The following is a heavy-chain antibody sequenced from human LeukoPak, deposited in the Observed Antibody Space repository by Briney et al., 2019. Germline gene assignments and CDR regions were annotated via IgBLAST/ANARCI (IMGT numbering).Heavy chain of an antibody. J-gene: IGHJ4*02. CDR3: AKGTRGVIIPNFDY. CDR2: ISYDGSNK. D-gene: IGHD3-10*01. CDR1: GFTFSNAW. V-gene: IGHV3-30*18. Sequence: GGSLRLSCAASGFTFSNAWMSWVRQAPGKGLEWVAVISYDGSNKYYADSVKGRFTISRDNSKNTLYLQMNSLRAEDTAVYYCAKGTRGVIIPNFDYWGQGTLVTVSS.